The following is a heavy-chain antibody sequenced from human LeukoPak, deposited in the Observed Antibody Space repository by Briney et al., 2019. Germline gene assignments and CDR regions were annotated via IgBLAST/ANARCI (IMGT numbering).Heavy chain of an antibody. CDR2: ISGDGVST. CDR1: GFTFSTYN. V-gene: IGHV3-43*02. J-gene: IGHJ4*02. CDR3: ARESGKFDY. Sequence: GGSLRLSCVASGFTFSTYNMNWVRQAPGKGLEWVSLISGDGVSTFYADSVKGRFSISRDNSKNSLSLEMNSLRTEDTAMYYCARESGKFDYWGQGTLVAVSS.